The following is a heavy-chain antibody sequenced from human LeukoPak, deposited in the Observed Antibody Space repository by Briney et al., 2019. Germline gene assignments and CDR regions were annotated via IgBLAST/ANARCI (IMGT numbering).Heavy chain of an antibody. CDR1: GGSISSYY. CDR3: ARDSSGWYGGGYYYYGMDV. Sequence: PSETLSLTCTVSGGSISSYYWSWIRQPPGKGLEWIGYIYYSGSTNYNPSLKSRVTISVDTSKNQFSLKLSSVTAADTAVYYCARDSSGWYGGGYYYYGMDVWGQGTTVTVSS. J-gene: IGHJ6*02. D-gene: IGHD6-19*01. V-gene: IGHV4-59*01. CDR2: IYYSGST.